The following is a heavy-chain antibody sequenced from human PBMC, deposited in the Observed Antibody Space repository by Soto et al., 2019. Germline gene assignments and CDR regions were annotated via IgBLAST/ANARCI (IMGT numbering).Heavy chain of an antibody. Sequence: AVKVSCKASGGTFSSYAISWVRQAPGQGLEWMGGIIPIFGTANYAQKFQGRVTITADKSTSTAYMELSSLRSEDTAVYYCARGTGVVPPDYYYDGMDVWGQGTTVPVSS. D-gene: IGHD3-3*01. CDR1: GGTFSSYA. CDR3: ARGTGVVPPDYYYDGMDV. V-gene: IGHV1-69*06. J-gene: IGHJ6*02. CDR2: IIPIFGTA.